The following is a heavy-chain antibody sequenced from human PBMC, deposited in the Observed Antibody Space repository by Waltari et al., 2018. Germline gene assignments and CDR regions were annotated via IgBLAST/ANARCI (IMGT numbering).Heavy chain of an antibody. V-gene: IGHV3-48*01. Sequence: EVQLVESGGGLVQHGGSLRLSCAAAGFTFRSYSMNWVRQAPGKGLEWVSYISSSSSTIYYADSLKGRFTISRDNAKNSLYLQMNSLRAEDTAVYYCAREVDGDLGGYWGQGTLVTVSS. D-gene: IGHD4-17*01. J-gene: IGHJ4*02. CDR2: ISSSSSTI. CDR3: AREVDGDLGGY. CDR1: GFTFRSYS.